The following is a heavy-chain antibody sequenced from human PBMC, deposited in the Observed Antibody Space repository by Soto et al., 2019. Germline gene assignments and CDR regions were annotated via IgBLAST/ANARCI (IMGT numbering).Heavy chain of an antibody. V-gene: IGHV1-69*06. CDR1: GGTLSDHG. Sequence: QVQLEQSGAEVKKPGSSVKVSCKASGGTLSDHGVAWLRQAPGQGLEWMGGTIPVFNTAKYAQKSQGRVTVTADKFTNRAYMELSSLRSEDTAFYFCARGVYGSGNYYTGPSAFDIWGQGTMVIVSS. CDR2: TIPVFNTA. D-gene: IGHD3-10*01. CDR3: ARGVYGSGNYYTGPSAFDI. J-gene: IGHJ3*02.